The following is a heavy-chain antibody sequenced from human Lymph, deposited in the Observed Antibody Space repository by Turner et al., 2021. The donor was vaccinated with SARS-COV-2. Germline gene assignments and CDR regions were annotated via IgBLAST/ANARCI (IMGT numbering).Heavy chain of an antibody. V-gene: IGHV3-33*01. J-gene: IGHJ4*02. CDR3: ARDLRFGELPAADH. D-gene: IGHD3-10*01. Sequence: QVQLVESGGGVVQPGRALRPSWAASGFTFSSYGMHWVRQAPGKGLEWVAVIWYDGSNKYYADSVKGRFTISRDNSKNTLYLQMNSLRAEDTAVYYCARDLRFGELPAADHWGQGTLVTVSS. CDR2: IWYDGSNK. CDR1: GFTFSSYG.